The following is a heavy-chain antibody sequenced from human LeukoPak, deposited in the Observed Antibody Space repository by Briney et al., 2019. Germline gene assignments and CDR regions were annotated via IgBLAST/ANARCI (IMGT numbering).Heavy chain of an antibody. V-gene: IGHV1-46*01. CDR1: GYTFTSNY. Sequence: ASVKVSCKASGYTFTSNYRPWERQAPGQGLEWMGIINPSGGSQGRVTMTRDTSTSTVYMELSSLRSEDTAVYYCVRDRAHYYDSSGYGFDYWGQGTLVTVSS. CDR3: VRDRAHYYDSSGYGFDY. CDR2: INPSGG. D-gene: IGHD3-22*01. J-gene: IGHJ4*02.